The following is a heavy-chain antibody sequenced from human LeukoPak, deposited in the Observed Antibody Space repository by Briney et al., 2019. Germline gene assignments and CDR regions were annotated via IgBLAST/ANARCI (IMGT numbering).Heavy chain of an antibody. CDR3: ARGGGSRDIVVVPAAIWFDP. Sequence: GASVKVSCKASGYTFTSYGISWVRQAPGQGVEWMGWISAYNGNTNYAQKLQGRVTMTTDTSTSTAYMELRSLRSDDTAVYYCARGGGSRDIVVVPAAIWFDPWGQGTLVTVSS. J-gene: IGHJ5*02. CDR1: GYTFTSYG. CDR2: ISAYNGNT. D-gene: IGHD2-2*02. V-gene: IGHV1-18*01.